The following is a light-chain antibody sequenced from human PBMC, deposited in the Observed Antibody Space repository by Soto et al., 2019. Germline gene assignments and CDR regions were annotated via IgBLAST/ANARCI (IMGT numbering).Light chain of an antibody. CDR2: DAS. V-gene: IGKV3-11*01. Sequence: EIVLTQSPATLSLSPGERATLSCRASQGVSSYLAWYQQKPGQAPRLLIYDASNRATGIPARFSGSGSGTDFTLTISRLEPEDFAVYYCQQYDSSPRTFGQGTKVDIK. CDR3: QQYDSSPRT. J-gene: IGKJ1*01. CDR1: QGVSSY.